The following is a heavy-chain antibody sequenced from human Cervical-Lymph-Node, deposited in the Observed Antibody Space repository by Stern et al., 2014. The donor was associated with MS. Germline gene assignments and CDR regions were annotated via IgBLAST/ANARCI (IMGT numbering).Heavy chain of an antibody. Sequence: VQLVQSGAEVKKPGESLKISCKGSGYTFTNNWIAWVRQMPGKGLEWMGIIYPDDSDIRYSPSLQGQVTISADKSISTASLRGSSLKAADSPVYYCARPPPRRKWDDPNYGMDVWGQGTTVTVSS. V-gene: IGHV5-51*03. J-gene: IGHJ6*02. D-gene: IGHD1-1*01. CDR2: IYPDDSDI. CDR3: ARPPPRRKWDDPNYGMDV. CDR1: GYTFTNNW.